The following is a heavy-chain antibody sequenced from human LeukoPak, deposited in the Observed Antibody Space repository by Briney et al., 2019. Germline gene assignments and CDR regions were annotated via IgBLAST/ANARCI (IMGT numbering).Heavy chain of an antibody. J-gene: IGHJ4*02. CDR3: ARDDNFDY. CDR1: GFTFSSYG. CDR2: IRYDGSNK. V-gene: IGHV3-30*02. Sequence: GGSLRLSCAASGFTFSSYGMHWVRQAPGKGLEWVAFIRYDGSNKYYADSVKGRFTISRDNAKNSLYLQVNSLRAEDTAVYYCARDDNFDYWGQGTLVTVSS. D-gene: IGHD3-22*01.